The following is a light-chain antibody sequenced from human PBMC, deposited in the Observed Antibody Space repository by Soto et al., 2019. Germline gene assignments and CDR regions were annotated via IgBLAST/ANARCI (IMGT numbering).Light chain of an antibody. Sequence: QSVLTQPPSVSGAPGRRVTISCTGSSSNIGAGYDVHWYQQLPGTAPKLLIYGNSNRPSGVPDRFSGSKSGTSASLAITGLQAEDEADYYCQSYDSSRYVFGTGTKVTVL. V-gene: IGLV1-40*01. CDR1: SSNIGAGYD. CDR3: QSYDSSRYV. J-gene: IGLJ1*01. CDR2: GNS.